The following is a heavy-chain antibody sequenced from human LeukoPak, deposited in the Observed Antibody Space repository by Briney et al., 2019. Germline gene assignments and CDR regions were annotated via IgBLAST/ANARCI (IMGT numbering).Heavy chain of an antibody. Sequence: ASVKVSCKASGYTFTSYAMHWVRQAPGQRLEWMGWINAGNGNTKYSQEFKGRVTITRDTSASTAYMELSSLRSEDMAVYYCARGTDYGFDYWGQGTLVTVSS. D-gene: IGHD4-17*01. V-gene: IGHV1-3*03. CDR1: GYTFTSYA. CDR2: INAGNGNT. J-gene: IGHJ4*02. CDR3: ARGTDYGFDY.